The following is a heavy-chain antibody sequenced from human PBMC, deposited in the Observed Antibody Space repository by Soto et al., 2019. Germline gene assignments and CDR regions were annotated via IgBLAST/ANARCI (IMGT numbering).Heavy chain of an antibody. CDR1: GYSFTSYW. CDR3: ARTVDTAMVTSGFDY. D-gene: IGHD5-18*01. Sequence: RGESLKISCKGSGYSFTSYWIGWVRQMPGKGLEWMGIIYPGDSDTRYSPSFQGQVTISADKSISTAYLQWSSLKASDTAMYYCARTVDTAMVTSGFDYWGQGTLVTVSS. J-gene: IGHJ4*02. V-gene: IGHV5-51*01. CDR2: IYPGDSDT.